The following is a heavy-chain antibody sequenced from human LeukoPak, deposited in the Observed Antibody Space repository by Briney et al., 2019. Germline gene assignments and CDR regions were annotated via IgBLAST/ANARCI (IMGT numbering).Heavy chain of an antibody. D-gene: IGHD6-13*01. CDR3: AASGIAAADNWFDP. CDR1: GFTFSSYG. V-gene: IGHV3-30*03. J-gene: IGHJ5*02. CDR2: ISYDGSNK. Sequence: GGSLRLSCAASGFTFSSYGMHWVRQAPGKGLEWVAVISYDGSNKYYAESVKGRFTISRDNSKNTLYLQMNSLRAEDTAVYYCAASGIAAADNWFDPWGQGTLVTVSS.